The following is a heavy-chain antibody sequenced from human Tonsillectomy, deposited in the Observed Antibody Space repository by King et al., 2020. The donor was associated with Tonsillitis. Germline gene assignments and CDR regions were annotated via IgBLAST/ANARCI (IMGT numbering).Heavy chain of an antibody. J-gene: IGHJ4*02. V-gene: IGHV3-11*01. D-gene: IGHD6-6*01. CDR3: AHLRGSSAFDS. CDR1: GFTFSDYY. CDR2: ISSSGSTI. Sequence: VQLVESGGGLVKPGGSLRLSCAASGFTFSDYYMSWIRQAPGKGLQWVAHISSSGSTIYYADSVKGRFTISRDNAKSSLYLQMNSLRAEDTAVYYCAHLRGSSAFDSWGQGTLVTVSS.